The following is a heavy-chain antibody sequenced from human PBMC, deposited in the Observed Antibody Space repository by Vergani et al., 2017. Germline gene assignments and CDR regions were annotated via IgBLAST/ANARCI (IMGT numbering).Heavy chain of an antibody. J-gene: IGHJ4*02. Sequence: QVQLVESGGGVVQPGRSLRLSCAASGFRFSSYGMNWVRQAPGKGLEWVAVIWYDGSNKYYADSVKGRFTISRDNSQNTVNLQMNSLRVDDTAVYYCAKDGKSAQWLVRYYFDYWGQGTLVTVSS. CDR2: IWYDGSNK. D-gene: IGHD6-19*01. V-gene: IGHV3-33*06. CDR3: AKDGKSAQWLVRYYFDY. CDR1: GFRFSSYG.